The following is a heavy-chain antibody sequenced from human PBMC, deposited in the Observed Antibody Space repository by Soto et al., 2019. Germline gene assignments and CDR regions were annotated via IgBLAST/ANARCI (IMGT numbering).Heavy chain of an antibody. CDR1: GGSFSTYG. J-gene: IGHJ4*02. Sequence: QVQLVQSGAEVKKPGSSVKVSCKASGGSFSTYGINWVRLAPGQGLEWMGGIIPKFGTTNYAQKFQGRVTITADESTNTSYMELNSLRSEDTAVYFCARELDPYYGGNSLSLDHWGQGTLVTVSS. CDR2: IIPKFGTT. D-gene: IGHD4-17*01. CDR3: ARELDPYYGGNSLSLDH. V-gene: IGHV1-69*13.